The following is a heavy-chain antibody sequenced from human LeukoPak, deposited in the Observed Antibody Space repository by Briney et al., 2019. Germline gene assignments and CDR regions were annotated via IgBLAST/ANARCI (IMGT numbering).Heavy chain of an antibody. CDR2: ISGNGGDI. CDR1: GFSFGGHY. CDR3: VRHAGRAGGQ. D-gene: IGHD3-10*01. V-gene: IGHV3-11*01. Sequence: GSLRLSCAASGFSFGGHYMSWLRQAPGKGPEWISYISGNGGDIAYADSVKGRFTISRGNAKNSLHLQMNSLRVEDTAVYHCVRHAGRAGGQWGQGALIAVSS. J-gene: IGHJ4*02.